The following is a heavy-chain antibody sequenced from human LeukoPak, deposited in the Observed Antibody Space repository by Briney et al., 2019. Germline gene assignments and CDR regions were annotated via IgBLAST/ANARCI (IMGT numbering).Heavy chain of an antibody. CDR3: AREPHYGSGRNYFDY. V-gene: IGHV4-31*03. CDR2: IYYSGST. J-gene: IGHJ4*02. Sequence: PSQTLSLTGTVSGGSISSGGYYWSWIRHHPGKGLEWIGYIYYSGSTYYNPSLKSRVTISVDTSKNQFSLKLSSVTAADTAVYYCAREPHYGSGRNYFDYWGQGTLVTVSS. CDR1: GGSISSGGYY. D-gene: IGHD3-10*01.